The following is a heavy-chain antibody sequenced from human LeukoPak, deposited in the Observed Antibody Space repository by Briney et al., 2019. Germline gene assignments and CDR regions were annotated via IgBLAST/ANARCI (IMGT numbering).Heavy chain of an antibody. CDR1: GGTCSSYA. CDR3: ARDREEYYYDSSGYYVNYFDY. Sequence: HGSSVKVSCKASGGTCSSYAISWVRQAPGQGLGWMGGIIPILGTANYAQKFQGRVTITADESTSTAYMELSSLRSEDTAVYYCARDREEYYYDSSGYYVNYFDYWGQGTLVTVSS. J-gene: IGHJ4*02. V-gene: IGHV1-69*01. D-gene: IGHD3-22*01. CDR2: IIPILGTA.